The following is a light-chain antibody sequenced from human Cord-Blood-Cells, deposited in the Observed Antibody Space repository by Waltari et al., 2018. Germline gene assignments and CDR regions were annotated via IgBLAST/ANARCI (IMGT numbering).Light chain of an antibody. CDR2: AAS. CDR3: QQLNSYPLT. V-gene: IGKV1-9*01. CDR1: QGISSY. Sequence: DIQLTQSPSFLSASVGDRVTITCRASQGISSYLAWYQQKPGKAPKLLIYAASTLQSGVPSRFSGSGSETEFNLTISSLQHEDFATYYCQQLNSYPLTFGGGTKVEIK. J-gene: IGKJ4*01.